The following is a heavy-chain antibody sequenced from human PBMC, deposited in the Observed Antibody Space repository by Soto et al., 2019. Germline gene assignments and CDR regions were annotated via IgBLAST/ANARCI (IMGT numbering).Heavy chain of an antibody. D-gene: IGHD5-18*01. CDR3: ANSVNSAMAFDY. V-gene: IGHV1-46*01. Sequence: ASVKVSCKASGYTFTHYYIHWVRQAPGQGLEWMGIINPNGGITTYAQKFRAGFSMTRDTSTSTVYLELSSLRSEDSAVYYCANSVNSAMAFDYWGQGTLVTVSS. J-gene: IGHJ4*02. CDR1: GYTFTHYY. CDR2: INPNGGIT.